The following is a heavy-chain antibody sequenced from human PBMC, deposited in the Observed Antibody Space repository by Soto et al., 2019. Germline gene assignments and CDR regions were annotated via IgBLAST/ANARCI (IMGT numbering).Heavy chain of an antibody. CDR1: GFTFSSHS. Sequence: GGSLRLSCAASGFTFSSHSMSWVRQAPGKRLEWVSTISSSGVTPFYADSVKGRFTISRDNSKNTVYLQMDSLSAGDTAMYYCGRAFYYDTRPTAFDVWGRGTLVTVSS. CDR2: ISSSGVTP. CDR3: GRAFYYDTRPTAFDV. J-gene: IGHJ3*01. D-gene: IGHD3-22*01. V-gene: IGHV3-23*01.